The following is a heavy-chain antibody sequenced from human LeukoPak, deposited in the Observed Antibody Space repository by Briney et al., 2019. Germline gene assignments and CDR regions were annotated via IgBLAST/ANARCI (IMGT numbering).Heavy chain of an antibody. CDR2: ISSSSSYI. CDR3: AKDSIAGGYYMDV. D-gene: IGHD6-13*01. V-gene: IGHV3-21*01. J-gene: IGHJ6*03. CDR1: GFTFSTYT. Sequence: PGGSLRLSCTASGFTFSTYTINWVRQAPGKGLEWVSSISSSSSYIYYADSVKGRFTISRDNAKNSLYLQMNSLRAEDTAVYYCAKDSIAGGYYMDVWGKGTTVTISS.